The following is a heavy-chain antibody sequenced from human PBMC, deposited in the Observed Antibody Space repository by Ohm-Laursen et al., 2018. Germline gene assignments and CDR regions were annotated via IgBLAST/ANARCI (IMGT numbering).Heavy chain of an antibody. V-gene: IGHV1-2*02. Sequence: SSVKVSCKPSGYTFTAYYMHWVRQAPGHGLEWMGWIKPNSGGTNYAQKFQGRVTMTRDTSISTDYMEVSSLTSDDTAVYYCARGLTRSAFDIWGQGTMVTVSS. CDR3: ARGLTRSAFDI. J-gene: IGHJ3*02. CDR2: IKPNSGGT. D-gene: IGHD4/OR15-4a*01. CDR1: GYTFTAYY.